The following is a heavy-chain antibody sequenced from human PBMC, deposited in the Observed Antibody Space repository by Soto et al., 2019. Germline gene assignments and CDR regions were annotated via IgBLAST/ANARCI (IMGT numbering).Heavy chain of an antibody. J-gene: IGHJ6*02. D-gene: IGHD3-3*01. V-gene: IGHV3-23*01. CDR1: GFTFSSYA. CDR2: ISGSGGST. Sequence: PGGSLRLSCAASGFTFSSYAMSWVRQAPGKGLEWVSAISGSGGSTYYADSVKGRFTISRDNSKNTLYLQMNSLRAEDTAVYYCANLGPYDFWSGYSSVYYYGMDVWGQGTTVTVSS. CDR3: ANLGPYDFWSGYSSVYYYGMDV.